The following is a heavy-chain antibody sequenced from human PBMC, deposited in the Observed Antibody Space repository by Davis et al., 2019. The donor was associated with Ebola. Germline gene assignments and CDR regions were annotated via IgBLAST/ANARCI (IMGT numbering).Heavy chain of an antibody. CDR2: ISSSSSTI. CDR3: ARTPSIRGARFDP. D-gene: IGHD3-10*01. CDR1: GFTFSSYG. V-gene: IGHV3-48*04. J-gene: IGHJ5*02. Sequence: GESLKISCAASGFTFSSYGMSWVRQAPGKGLEWVSYISSSSSTIYYADSMKGRFTISRDNAKNSLYLQMNSLRAEDTAVYYCARTPSIRGARFDPWGQGTLVTVSS.